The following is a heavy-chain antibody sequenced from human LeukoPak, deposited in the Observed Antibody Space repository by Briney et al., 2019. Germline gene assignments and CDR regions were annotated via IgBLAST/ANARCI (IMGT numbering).Heavy chain of an antibody. J-gene: IGHJ4*02. CDR3: ARLSPRYGGRYYFDY. CDR2: IYYSGST. Sequence: SETLSLTCTVSGGSISSSSYYWGWIRQPPGKGLEWIVSIYYSGSTYYNPSLKSRVTISVDTSKNQFSLKLSSVTAADTAVYYCARLSPRYGGRYYFDYWGQGTLVTVSS. V-gene: IGHV4-39*01. CDR1: GGSISSSSYY. D-gene: IGHD1-26*01.